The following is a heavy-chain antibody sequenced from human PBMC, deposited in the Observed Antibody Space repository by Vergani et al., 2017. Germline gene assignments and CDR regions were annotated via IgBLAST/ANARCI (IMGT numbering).Heavy chain of an antibody. CDR1: GESFSGYY. V-gene: IGHV4-34*01. CDR2: INHSGST. CDR3: ARGIWLRPFDY. J-gene: IGHJ4*02. Sequence: QVQLQQWGAGLLKPSETLSLTCAVYGESFSGYYWSWIRQPPGKGLEWIGEINHSGSTNYNPSLKSRVTISVDTSKNQFSLKLSSVTAADTAVYYCARGIWLRPFDYWGQGTLVTVSS. D-gene: IGHD5-12*01.